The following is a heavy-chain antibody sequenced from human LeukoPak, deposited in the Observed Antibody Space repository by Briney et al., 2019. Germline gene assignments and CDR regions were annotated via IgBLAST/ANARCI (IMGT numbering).Heavy chain of an antibody. CDR1: GGPFSGYY. CDR2: INHSGST. Sequence: SGTLSLTCAVYGGPFSGYYWSWIRQPPGKGLEWIGEINHSGSTKYNPPPKSRGSTSLDTSKIQFSLKLSSVTAADTAVYDCARQAAMTTGNYYGMDVWGKGTTVTVSS. V-gene: IGHV4-34*01. J-gene: IGHJ6*04. CDR3: ARQAAMTTGNYYGMDV. D-gene: IGHD5-18*01.